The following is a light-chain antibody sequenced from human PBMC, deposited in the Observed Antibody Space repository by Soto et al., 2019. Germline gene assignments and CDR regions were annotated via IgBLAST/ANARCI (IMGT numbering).Light chain of an antibody. CDR1: QSFLDSSNNKNY. J-gene: IGKJ3*01. V-gene: IGKV4-1*01. CDR2: WAS. Sequence: DIVLTQSPASLAVSLGERATFNCKSSQSFLDSSNNKNYLAWYQQKPGQPPKLVIYWASTRESGVPDRFSGSGSGTDFTLTISSLQAEDVAVYYCQQYYTTPLTFGPGTKVDIK. CDR3: QQYYTTPLT.